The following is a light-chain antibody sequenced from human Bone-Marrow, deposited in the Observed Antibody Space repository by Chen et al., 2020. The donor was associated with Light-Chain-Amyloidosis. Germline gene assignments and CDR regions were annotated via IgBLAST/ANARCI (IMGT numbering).Light chain of an antibody. J-gene: IGLJ3*02. CDR1: NIGSTS. Sequence: SYVLTQPSSVSVAPGQTATIACGGNNIGSTSVHWYQQTPGQAPLLVVDDDSDRPSGIPERLSGSNSGNTATLTISRVEAGDEAAYYCQVWDRGSDRPVFGGGTKLTVL. V-gene: IGLV3-21*02. CDR3: QVWDRGSDRPV. CDR2: DDS.